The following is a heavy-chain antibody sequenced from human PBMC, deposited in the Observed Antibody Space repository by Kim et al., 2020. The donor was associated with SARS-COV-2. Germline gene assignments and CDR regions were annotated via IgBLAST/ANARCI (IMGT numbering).Heavy chain of an antibody. Sequence: ASVKVSCKASGYTFTGYYMHWVRQAPGQGLEWMGWINPNSGGTNYAQKFQGWVTMTRDTSISTAYMELSRLRSDDTAVYYCASAPYYYDSSGYRGAFDIWGQGTMVTVSS. V-gene: IGHV1-2*04. D-gene: IGHD3-22*01. CDR2: INPNSGGT. J-gene: IGHJ3*02. CDR1: GYTFTGYY. CDR3: ASAPYYYDSSGYRGAFDI.